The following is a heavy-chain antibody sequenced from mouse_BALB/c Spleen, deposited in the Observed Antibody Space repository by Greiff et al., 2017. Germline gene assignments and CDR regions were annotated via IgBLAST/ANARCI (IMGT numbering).Heavy chain of an antibody. V-gene: IGHV1-54*03. D-gene: IGHD3-1*01. CDR3: ERQHGLRDY. CDR1: GYAFTNYL. J-gene: IGHJ3*01. Sequence: QVQLQQSGAELVRPGTSVTVSCKASGYAFTNYLIEWVKQRPGQSLEWIGVINPGSGGTNYNEKFKGKVTLTADKSSSTAYMQLSSLTSDECAVYGCERQHGLRDYWGQGTLVTVSA. CDR2: INPGSGGT.